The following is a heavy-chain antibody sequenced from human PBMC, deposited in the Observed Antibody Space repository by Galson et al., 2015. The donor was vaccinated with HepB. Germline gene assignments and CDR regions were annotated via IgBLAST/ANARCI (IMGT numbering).Heavy chain of an antibody. J-gene: IGHJ5*02. CDR3: ARAIMVGARFDP. Sequence: SVKVSCKASGYTFTSYGISWVRQAPGQGLEWMGWISVYNGNTNYAQNLQGRVTMTTDTSPSTAYMELRSLRSDDTAVYYCARAIMVGARFDPWGQGILVTVSS. CDR1: GYTFTSYG. D-gene: IGHD1-26*01. CDR2: ISVYNGNT. V-gene: IGHV1-18*04.